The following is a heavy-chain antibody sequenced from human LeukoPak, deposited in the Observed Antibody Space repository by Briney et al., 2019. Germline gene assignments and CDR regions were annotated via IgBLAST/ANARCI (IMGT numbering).Heavy chain of an antibody. V-gene: IGHV4-59*08. J-gene: IGHJ6*02. CDR2: IYYSGST. Sequence: PSETLSLTCTVSGGSISSYYWSWIRQPPRKGLEWIGYIYYSGSTNYNPSLKSRVTISVDTSKNQFSLKLSSVTAADTAVYYCARHRRDMDVWGQGTTVTVSS. CDR1: GGSISSYY. CDR3: ARHRRDMDV.